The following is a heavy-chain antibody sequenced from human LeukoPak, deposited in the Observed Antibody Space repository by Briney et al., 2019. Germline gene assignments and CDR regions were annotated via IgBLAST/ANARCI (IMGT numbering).Heavy chain of an antibody. CDR1: GYTFICYY. CDR2: INPNSGGT. Sequence: ASVKVSCKASGYTFICYYMHWVRQAPGQGLEWMGRINPNSGGTNYAQKFQGRVTMTRDTSISTAYMELSRLRSDDTAVYYCARAGGSGYYYYGMDVWGQGTTVTVSS. V-gene: IGHV1-2*06. J-gene: IGHJ6*02. CDR3: ARAGGSGYYYYGMDV. D-gene: IGHD3-10*01.